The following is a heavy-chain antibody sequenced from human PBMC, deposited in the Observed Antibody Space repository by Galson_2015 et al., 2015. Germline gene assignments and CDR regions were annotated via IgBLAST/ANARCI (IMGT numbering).Heavy chain of an antibody. CDR3: ARAYDRPGYNWKGNWFDP. CDR2: TYYRSKWYN. V-gene: IGHV6-1*01. D-gene: IGHD1-1*01. J-gene: IGHJ5*02. Sequence: CAISGDSVSSNSAAWNWIRQSPSRGLEWLGRTYYRSKWYNDYAVSVKSRITINPDTSKNQFSLQLNSVTPEDTAVYYCARAYDRPGYNWKGNWFDPWGQGTLVTVSS. CDR1: GDSVSSNSAA.